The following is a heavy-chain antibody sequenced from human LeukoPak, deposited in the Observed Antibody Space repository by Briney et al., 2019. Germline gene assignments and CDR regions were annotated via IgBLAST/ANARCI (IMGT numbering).Heavy chain of an antibody. CDR1: GFTFSSYG. Sequence: PGGSLRLSCAASGFTFSSYGMHWVRQAPGKVLEWVAFIRYDGSNKYYADSVKGRFTISRDNSKNTLYLQMNSLRAEDTAVYYCAKDPRDHSYGWSWRYFDYWGQGTLVTVSS. V-gene: IGHV3-30*02. CDR3: AKDPRDHSYGWSWRYFDY. J-gene: IGHJ4*02. D-gene: IGHD5-18*01. CDR2: IRYDGSNK.